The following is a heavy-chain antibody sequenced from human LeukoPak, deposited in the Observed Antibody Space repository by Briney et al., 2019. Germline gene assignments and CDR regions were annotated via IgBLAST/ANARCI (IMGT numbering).Heavy chain of an antibody. V-gene: IGHV3-53*01. CDR2: IYGGGGT. CDR1: VFAVSVDY. Sequence: GGSLRLSCAASVFAVSVDYMSSVRHAPGKGLEWGSVIYGGGGTHYADSAKGRVTISRDSSRNTLFLHMNNLRDEDTAMYYCARGFYVSGSFRSPTYTLDVWGQGTTVTVSS. D-gene: IGHD3-10*01. CDR3: ARGFYVSGSFRSPTYTLDV. J-gene: IGHJ6*02.